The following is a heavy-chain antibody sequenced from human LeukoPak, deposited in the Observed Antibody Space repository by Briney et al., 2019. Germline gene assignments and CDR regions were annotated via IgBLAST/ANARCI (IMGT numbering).Heavy chain of an antibody. J-gene: IGHJ4*02. CDR1: WFTVSSNS. CDR2: LYSGGNT. V-gene: IGHV3-53*01. Sequence: GGSLRLSCAASWFTVSSNSMSWVRQAPGKGLEWVSVLYSGGNTYYADSVKGRFTISRDNSKNTLYLQMNSLRTEDTAVYYCARDRSDGFDYWGQGTLVTVSS. CDR3: ARDRSDGFDY.